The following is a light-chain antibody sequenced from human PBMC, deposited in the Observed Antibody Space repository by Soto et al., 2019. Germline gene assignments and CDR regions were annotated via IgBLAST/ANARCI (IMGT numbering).Light chain of an antibody. CDR1: QSVSNN. J-gene: IGKJ2*01. V-gene: IGKV3-15*01. CDR2: GAS. Sequence: TVMTQSPATLSVSPGERVTLSCRASQSVSNNLAWYQQKPGQAPRLLIYGASTRATDIPARFSGSGSGTEFTLTISSLQSEDFAVCYCQQYNDWPPYTFGQGTK. CDR3: QQYNDWPPYT.